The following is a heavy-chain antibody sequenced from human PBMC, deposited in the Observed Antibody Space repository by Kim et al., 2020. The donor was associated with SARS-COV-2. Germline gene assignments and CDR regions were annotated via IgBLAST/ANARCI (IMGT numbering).Heavy chain of an antibody. CDR3: ARDGNSGYSGYDLQD. CDR1: GGSISSSNW. V-gene: IGHV4-4*02. CDR2: IYHSGST. D-gene: IGHD5-12*01. Sequence: SETLSLTCAVSGGSISSSNWWSWVRQPPGKGLEWIGEIYHSGSTNYNPSLKSRVTISVDKSKNQFSLKLSSVTAADTAVYYCARDGNSGYSGYDLQDWGQGTLVTVSS. J-gene: IGHJ4*02.